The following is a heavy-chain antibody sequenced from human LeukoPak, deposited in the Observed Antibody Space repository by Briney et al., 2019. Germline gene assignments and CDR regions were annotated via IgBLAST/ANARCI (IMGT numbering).Heavy chain of an antibody. V-gene: IGHV1-8*01. CDR3: ARAGSGILTGYYNDQNYFDY. CDR2: MNSNRGKT. Sequence: AAVKVSRKACGYTFTSYDINWVRQAAGKGVEGMGWMNSNRGKTGNAQKFQGRDTMTRNTSISTAYMELRSLRSEDTAVYYCARAGSGILTGYYNDQNYFDYWGKGTLVTVSS. J-gene: IGHJ4*02. D-gene: IGHD3-9*01. CDR1: GYTFTSYD.